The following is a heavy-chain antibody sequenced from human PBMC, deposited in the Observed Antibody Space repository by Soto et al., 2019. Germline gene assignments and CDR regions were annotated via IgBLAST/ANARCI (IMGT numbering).Heavy chain of an antibody. V-gene: IGHV1-46*03. CDR3: ARGARYGGNQVFDY. D-gene: IGHD2-15*01. CDR1: GYTFTNYY. J-gene: IGHJ4*02. CDR2: INPSDHST. Sequence: GASVKVSCKASGYTFTNYYMHWVRQAPGQGLEWMGMINPSDHSTNTAEKFQGRVTMPSDTSANTVSLELSSLRSDDTAVYYCARGARYGGNQVFDYWGQGTLVTVSS.